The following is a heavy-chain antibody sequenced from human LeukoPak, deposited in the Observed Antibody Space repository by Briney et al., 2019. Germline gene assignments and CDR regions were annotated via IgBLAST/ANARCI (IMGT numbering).Heavy chain of an antibody. V-gene: IGHV1-24*01. CDR1: GYTLTELS. Sequence: GASVKVSCKVSGYTLTELSIHWVRQAPGKGLEWMGGFDPEDGETIYAQKFQGRVTMTEDTSTDTAYMELSSLRSEDTAVYYCASPRGYSGYDSEPFYYYYMDVWGKGTTVTVSS. CDR3: ASPRGYSGYDSEPFYYYYMDV. CDR2: FDPEDGET. D-gene: IGHD5-12*01. J-gene: IGHJ6*03.